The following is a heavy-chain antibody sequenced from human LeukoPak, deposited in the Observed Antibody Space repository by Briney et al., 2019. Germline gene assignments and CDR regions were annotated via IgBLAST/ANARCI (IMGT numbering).Heavy chain of an antibody. Sequence: GRSLRLSCAASGFTFSNYAIHWVRQAPGKGLEWVAVISYDGSYKDYADSVKGRFTISRDNSKNTLNLQMNSLRAEDTAVYYCARGARKGGDYGGFFDYWGQGTLVSVSS. J-gene: IGHJ4*02. D-gene: IGHD4-23*01. CDR3: ARGARKGGDYGGFFDY. CDR1: GFTFSNYA. V-gene: IGHV3-30*04. CDR2: ISYDGSYK.